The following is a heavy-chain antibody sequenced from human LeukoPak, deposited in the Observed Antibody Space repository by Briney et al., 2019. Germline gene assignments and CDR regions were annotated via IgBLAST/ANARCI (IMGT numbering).Heavy chain of an antibody. V-gene: IGHV3-33*06. Sequence: GRSLRLSCAASGFTFSSYGMHWVRQAPGKGLEWVAVIWYDGSNKYYADSVKGRFTISRDNSKNTLYLQMNSLRAEDTAVYYCAKAWGRGYSFYFDYWGQGTLVTVSS. CDR2: IWYDGSNK. CDR1: GFTFSSYG. CDR3: AKAWGRGYSFYFDY. J-gene: IGHJ4*02. D-gene: IGHD2-15*01.